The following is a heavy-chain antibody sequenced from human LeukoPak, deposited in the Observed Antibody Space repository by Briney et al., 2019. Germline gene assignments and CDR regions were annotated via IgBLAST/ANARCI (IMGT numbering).Heavy chain of an antibody. CDR1: GFTFSSHG. V-gene: IGHV3-23*01. CDR2: ISPSGRIT. CDR3: AKDDDWGRYKH. Sequence: TGGSLRLSCAASGFTFSSHGMNWVRQAPGKGLEWVSGISPSGRITYYTDSVKGRFTISRDNSKNTQSLQMNSLRAEDTAVYYCAKDDDWGRYKHWGQGTLVTVSS. J-gene: IGHJ1*01. D-gene: IGHD3-16*01.